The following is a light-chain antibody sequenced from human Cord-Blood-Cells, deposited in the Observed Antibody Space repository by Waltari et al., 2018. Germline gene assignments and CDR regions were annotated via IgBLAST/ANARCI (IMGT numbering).Light chain of an antibody. CDR3: QQYYSYPFT. CDR1: QGISSY. CDR2: AAS. V-gene: IGKV1-8*01. Sequence: AIRMTQSPYPLSASTGDRVTITCRASQGISSYLAWYQQKPGKAPKLLIYAASTLQSGVPSRFSGSGSGTDFTLTISCLQSEDFATYYCQQYYSYPFTFGPGTKVDIK. J-gene: IGKJ3*01.